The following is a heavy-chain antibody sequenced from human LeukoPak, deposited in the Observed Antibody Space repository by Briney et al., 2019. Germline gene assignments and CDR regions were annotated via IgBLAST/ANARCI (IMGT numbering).Heavy chain of an antibody. D-gene: IGHD6-19*01. V-gene: IGHV4-34*01. CDR1: GGSFSGYY. J-gene: IGHJ4*02. CDR2: INHSGST. Sequence: SETLSLTCAVYGGSFSGYYWSWIRQPPGKGLEWIGEINHSGSTNYNPSLKSRVTISVDTSKNQFSLKLSSVTAADTAVYYCARGRRLARNWGQGTLVTVSS. CDR3: ARGRRLARN.